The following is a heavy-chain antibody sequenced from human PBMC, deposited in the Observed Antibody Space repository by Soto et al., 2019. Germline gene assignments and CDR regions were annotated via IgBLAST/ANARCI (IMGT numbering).Heavy chain of an antibody. CDR3: ARDQNYYDSSGYLLFDY. V-gene: IGHV1-18*01. J-gene: IGHJ4*02. D-gene: IGHD3-22*01. CDR1: GYTFTSYG. CDR2: ISAYNGNT. Sequence: ASVKVSCKASGYTFTSYGISWVRQAPGQGLEWMGWISAYNGNTNYAQKLQGRVTMTTDTSTSTAYMELRSLRSDDTAVYYCARDQNYYDSSGYLLFDYWGQGTLVTV.